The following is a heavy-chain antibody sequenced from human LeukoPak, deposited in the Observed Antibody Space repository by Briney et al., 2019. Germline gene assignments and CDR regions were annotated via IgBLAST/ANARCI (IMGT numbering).Heavy chain of an antibody. D-gene: IGHD2-15*01. Sequence: GGSLRLSCAASGFTFSTDNMNWVRQAPGKGLEWVSSISSSSNYIYYADSMKGRFTISRDNAKNSLYLQMNSLRAEDTAVYYCARGGLGYCSGGSCHLRYWGQGTLVTVSS. J-gene: IGHJ4*02. V-gene: IGHV3-21*01. CDR1: GFTFSTDN. CDR3: ARGGLGYCSGGSCHLRY. CDR2: ISSSSNYI.